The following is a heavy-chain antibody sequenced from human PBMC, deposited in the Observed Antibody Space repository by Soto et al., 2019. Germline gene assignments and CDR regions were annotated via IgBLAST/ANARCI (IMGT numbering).Heavy chain of an antibody. CDR2: IYYSGST. CDR3: ARGSRITMVRGIEN. V-gene: IGHV4-61*01. J-gene: IGHJ4*02. CDR1: GGSVSSGSYY. Sequence: QVQLQESGPGLVKPSETLSLTCTVSGGSVSSGSYYWSWIRQPPGKGLEWIGYIYYSGSTNYNPSLKSRVTISVDTSKNQFSLKLSSVTAADTAVYYCARGSRITMVRGIENWGQGTLVTVSS. D-gene: IGHD3-10*01.